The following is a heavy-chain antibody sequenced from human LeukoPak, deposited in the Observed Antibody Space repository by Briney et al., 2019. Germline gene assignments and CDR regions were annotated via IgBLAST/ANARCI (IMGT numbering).Heavy chain of an antibody. D-gene: IGHD2-21*01. V-gene: IGHV1-8*01. CDR2: MNPNSGNT. CDR1: GYTFTSYD. Sequence: GASVEVSCKASGYTFTSYDINWVRQATGQGLEWMGWMNPNSGNTGYAQKFQGRVTMTRNTSISTAYMELSSLRSEDTAVYYCARLESDGGGTDYWGQGTLVTVSS. J-gene: IGHJ4*02. CDR3: ARLESDGGGTDY.